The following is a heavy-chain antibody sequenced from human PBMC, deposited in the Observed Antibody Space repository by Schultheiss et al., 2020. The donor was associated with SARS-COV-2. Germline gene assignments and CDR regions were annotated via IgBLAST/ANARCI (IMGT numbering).Heavy chain of an antibody. Sequence: GGSLRLSCAASGFTFSSYGMHWVRQAPGKGLEWVAVISHNGSDKYYPDSVKGRFTISRDNSKNTLYLQMNSLRPEETAVYYCARDASEGGYVDAFDIWGQGTMVTVSS. CDR2: ISHNGSDK. CDR1: GFTFSSYG. V-gene: IGHV3-30*03. CDR3: ARDASEGGYVDAFDI. D-gene: IGHD3-16*01. J-gene: IGHJ3*02.